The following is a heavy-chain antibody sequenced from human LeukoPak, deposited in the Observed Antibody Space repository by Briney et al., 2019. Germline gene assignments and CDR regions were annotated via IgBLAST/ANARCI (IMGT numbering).Heavy chain of an antibody. CDR2: IYYSGST. CDR1: GGSISSGSYY. D-gene: IGHD2-2*01. J-gene: IGHJ4*02. CDR3: ARLTSNGATYFEY. Sequence: PSETLSLTCTVSGGSISSGSYYWGWIRQPPGKGLEWIGRIYYSGSTYYNPSLQSRATISIDTSKNQFSLKLSSVTAADTAVYCCARLTSNGATYFEYWGQGTLVTVSS. V-gene: IGHV4-39*01.